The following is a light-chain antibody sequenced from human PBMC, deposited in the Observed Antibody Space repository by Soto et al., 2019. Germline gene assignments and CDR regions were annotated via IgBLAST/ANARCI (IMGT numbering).Light chain of an antibody. CDR2: ELS. V-gene: IGLV2-8*01. Sequence: QSVLTQPPSASGSPGQSVTISCTGTSSDVGGYNYVSWYQQHPGKAPKLLIYELSKRPSGVPDRFSGSKSGNTASLTVSGLQAEDEADYYCSSYVGSNNLVFGTGTKVTVL. CDR3: SSYVGSNNLV. J-gene: IGLJ1*01. CDR1: SSDVGGYNY.